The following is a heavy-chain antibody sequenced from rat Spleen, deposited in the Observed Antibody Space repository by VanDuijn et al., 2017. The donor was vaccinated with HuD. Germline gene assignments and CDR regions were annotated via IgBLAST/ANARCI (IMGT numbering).Heavy chain of an antibody. CDR3: ARADIGAIYTDGI. D-gene: IGHD1-2*01. CDR1: GFSLIRYH. CDR2: MRYNGDT. J-gene: IGHJ2*01. Sequence: QVQLKESGPGLVQPSQTLSLTCTVPGFSLIRYHVHRVRQPPGKGLEWMGRMRYNGDTSYNSSLKSRLSISRDTSKSQVFLKMNSLQTDDTATYYCARADIGAIYTDGIWGQGVMVTVSS. V-gene: IGHV2-63*01.